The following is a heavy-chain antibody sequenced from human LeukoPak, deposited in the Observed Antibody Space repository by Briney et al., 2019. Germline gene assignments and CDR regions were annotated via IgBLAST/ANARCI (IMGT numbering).Heavy chain of an antibody. CDR3: ARNYCRTTSCLES. V-gene: IGHV3-33*01. D-gene: IGHD2-2*01. CDR1: GFTFNSYG. Sequence: PGRSLRHSCAASGFTFNSYGMFWVRQAPGKGLEWVAFIWPDGGNKLYGDSVKGRFTISRDNSKNTVYLQMNSLRAEDTAVYYCARNYCRTTSCLESWGQGTLVTVSS. CDR2: IWPDGGNK. J-gene: IGHJ4*02.